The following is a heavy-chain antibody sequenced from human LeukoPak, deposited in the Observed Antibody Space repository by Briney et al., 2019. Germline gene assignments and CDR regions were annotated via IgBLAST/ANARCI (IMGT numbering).Heavy chain of an antibody. CDR1: GFTFSSYA. J-gene: IGHJ5*02. CDR3: AKEGDVVVVVAATAPNWFDP. Sequence: GGPLRLSCAASGFTFSSYAMSWVRQAPGKGLEWVSAISGSGGSTYYADSVEGRFTISRDNSKNTLYLQMNSLRAEDTAVYYCAKEGDVVVVVAATAPNWFDPWGQGTLVTVSS. CDR2: ISGSGGST. V-gene: IGHV3-23*01. D-gene: IGHD2-15*01.